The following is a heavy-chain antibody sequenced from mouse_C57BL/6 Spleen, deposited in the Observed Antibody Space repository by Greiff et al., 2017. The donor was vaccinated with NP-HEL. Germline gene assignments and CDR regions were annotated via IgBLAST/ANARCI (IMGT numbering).Heavy chain of an antibody. J-gene: IGHJ2*01. CDR3: ARIYFDY. CDR2: ISSGSSTI. CDR1: GFTFSDYG. V-gene: IGHV5-17*01. Sequence: DVMLVESGGGLVKPGGSLKLSCAASGFTFSDYGMHWVRQAPEKGLEWVAYISSGSSTIYYADTVKGRFTSSRDNAKNTLFLQMTSLRSEDTAMYYCARIYFDYWGQGTTLTVSS.